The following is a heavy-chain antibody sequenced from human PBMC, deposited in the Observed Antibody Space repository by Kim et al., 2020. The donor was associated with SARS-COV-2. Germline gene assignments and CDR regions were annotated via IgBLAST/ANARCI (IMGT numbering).Heavy chain of an antibody. CDR1: GFTFSSYG. V-gene: IGHV3-30*18. J-gene: IGHJ6*02. CDR2: ISYDGSNK. Sequence: GGSLRLSCAASGFTFSSYGMHWVRQAPGKGLEWVAVISYDGSNKYYADSVKGRFTISRDNSKNTLYLQMNSLRAEDMAVYYCAKDLDYGDYYYYGMDVWGQGTTVTVSS. D-gene: IGHD4-17*01. CDR3: AKDLDYGDYYYYGMDV.